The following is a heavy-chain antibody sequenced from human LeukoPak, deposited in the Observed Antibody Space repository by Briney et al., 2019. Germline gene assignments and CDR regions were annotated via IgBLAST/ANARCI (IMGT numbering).Heavy chain of an antibody. CDR1: GFTLCHLD. CDR3: AKDADESHRGSIAWYFGS. CDR2: VSRGGGAP. D-gene: IGHD3-9*01. Sequence: GGSLRLSCGLSGFTLCHLDISGLRQAPGKGLEWVSLVSRGGGAPYYADSVKGRFTVSRDISRNTVYLQMKSLRAVETAIYFCAKDADESHRGSIAWYFGSWGQGTLVTVSS. J-gene: IGHJ4*02. V-gene: IGHV3-23*01.